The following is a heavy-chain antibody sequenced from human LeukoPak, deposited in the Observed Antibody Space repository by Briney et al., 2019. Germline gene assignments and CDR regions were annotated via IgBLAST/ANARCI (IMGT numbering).Heavy chain of an antibody. CDR2: MYHSGSS. CDR3: ARRPARRWLQAAPYWYFDL. Sequence: PSETLSLNCTVSGYAISSGYYWGWIRQPPGKGLEWIASMYHSGSSHYNPSLKSRLTISVDTSKNQFSLRLRSVTAADTAVYYCARRPARRWLQAAPYWYFDLWGRGTLVTVSS. CDR1: GYAISSGYY. V-gene: IGHV4-38-2*02. D-gene: IGHD5-24*01. J-gene: IGHJ2*01.